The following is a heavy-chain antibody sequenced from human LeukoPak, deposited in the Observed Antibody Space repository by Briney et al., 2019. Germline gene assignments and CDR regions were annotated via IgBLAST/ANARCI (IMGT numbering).Heavy chain of an antibody. J-gene: IGHJ4*02. CDR3: ARLSSGWYALDY. D-gene: IGHD6-19*01. CDR2: IYYSGST. V-gene: IGHV4-59*12. Sequence: SETLSLTCTVSGGSISSNYWSWIRQPPGKGLEWIGYIYYSGSTNYNPSLKSRVTISVDTSKNQFSLKLSSVTAADTAVYYCARLSSGWYALDYWGQGTLVTVSS. CDR1: GGSISSNY.